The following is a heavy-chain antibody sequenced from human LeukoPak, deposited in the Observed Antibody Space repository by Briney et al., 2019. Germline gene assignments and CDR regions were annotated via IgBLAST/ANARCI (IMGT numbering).Heavy chain of an antibody. V-gene: IGHV1-2*02. D-gene: IGHD3-10*01. CDR2: INPNSGGT. CDR1: GYTFTGYY. J-gene: IGHJ3*02. Sequence: ASVKVSCKASGYTFTGYYMHWVRQASGQGLEWMGWINPNSGGTNYAQKFQGRVTMTRDTSISTAYMELSRLRSDDTAVYYCASLEYGSGSYYRDDAFDIWGQGTMVTVSS. CDR3: ASLEYGSGSYYRDDAFDI.